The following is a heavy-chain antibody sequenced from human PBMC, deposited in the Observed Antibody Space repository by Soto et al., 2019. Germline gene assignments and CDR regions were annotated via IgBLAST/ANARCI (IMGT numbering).Heavy chain of an antibody. CDR3: ARRRGYSYGSRFDY. V-gene: IGHV1-8*01. D-gene: IGHD5-18*01. J-gene: IGHJ4*02. Sequence: QVQLVQSGAEVKKPGASVKVSCKASGYTFTSYDINWVRQATGQGLEWMGWMNPNSGNTGYAQKFQGRVTMTRTTAISTAYMELSSLRSEDTAVYYCARRRGYSYGSRFDYWGQGTLVTVSS. CDR2: MNPNSGNT. CDR1: GYTFTSYD.